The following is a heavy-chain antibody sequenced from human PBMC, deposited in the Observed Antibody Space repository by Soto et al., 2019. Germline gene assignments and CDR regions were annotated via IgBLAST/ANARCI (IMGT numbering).Heavy chain of an antibody. V-gene: IGHV3-23*01. J-gene: IGHJ4*02. D-gene: IGHD3-22*01. Sequence: EVQLLESGGGLVQPGGSLRLSCAASGFTFSRYAMTWVRQAPGKGLEWVSAMSGSGDRTYYADSVKGRFTISRDNSKDTLFLQMNSLRAEDTAVYYCAKDPHYYDTTAYSADYWGQGTLVTVSS. CDR1: GFTFSRYA. CDR3: AKDPHYYDTTAYSADY. CDR2: MSGSGDRT.